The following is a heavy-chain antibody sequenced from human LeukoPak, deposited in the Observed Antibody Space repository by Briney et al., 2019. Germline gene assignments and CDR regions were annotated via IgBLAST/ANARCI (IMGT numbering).Heavy chain of an antibody. V-gene: IGHV3-23*01. J-gene: IGHJ4*02. CDR1: GFTFSSYA. CDR3: ANNYYGSGSSGDY. Sequence: GSLRLSFATSGFTFSSYAMTWVRQAPGEGREWGSAISGSGSTTYYADSVKGRFTISRDNSKNTLYLQMNSLRAEDTAVYYCANNYYGSGSSGDYWGQGTLVTVSS. D-gene: IGHD3-10*01. CDR2: ISGSGSTT.